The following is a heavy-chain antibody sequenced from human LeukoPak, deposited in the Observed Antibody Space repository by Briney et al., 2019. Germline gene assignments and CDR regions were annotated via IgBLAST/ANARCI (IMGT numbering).Heavy chain of an antibody. CDR2: IKQDGSEK. CDR1: GFTFSSYW. J-gene: IGHJ6*03. V-gene: IGHV3-7*01. CDR3: ARAGRDGYNYHYNYMDV. D-gene: IGHD5-24*01. Sequence: GGSLRLSCAASGFTFSSYWMSWVRQAPGKGLEWVANIKQDGSEKYYVDSVKGRFTISRDNAKNSLYLQMNSLRAEDTAVYYCARAGRDGYNYHYNYMDVWGKGTTVTVSS.